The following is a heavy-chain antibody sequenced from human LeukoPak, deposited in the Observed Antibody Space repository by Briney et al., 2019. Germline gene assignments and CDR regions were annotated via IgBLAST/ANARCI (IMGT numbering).Heavy chain of an antibody. D-gene: IGHD6-19*01. CDR2: ISYDGSNK. Sequence: GGSLRLSCAASGFTFSSYAMHWVRQAPGKGLEGVAVISYDGSNKYYADSVKGRFTISRDNSKNTLYLQMNSLRAEDTAVYYCARANSDNDRYSSGWYILDYWGQGTLVTVSS. CDR1: GFTFSSYA. V-gene: IGHV3-30-3*01. CDR3: ARANSDNDRYSSGWYILDY. J-gene: IGHJ4*02.